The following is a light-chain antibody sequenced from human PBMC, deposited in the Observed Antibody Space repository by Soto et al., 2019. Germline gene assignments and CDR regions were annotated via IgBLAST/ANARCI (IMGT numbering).Light chain of an antibody. Sequence: ILLTQSPATLSVPLGERATLSCRASHRVAGYLAWYQQKPGQAPRLLIYDASTRATGIPARFSGSGSGTLFTLTISSLQSEDFAVYYCQQYNNWPLTFGGGTKVDIK. J-gene: IGKJ4*01. CDR3: QQYNNWPLT. CDR1: HRVAGY. CDR2: DAS. V-gene: IGKV3-15*01.